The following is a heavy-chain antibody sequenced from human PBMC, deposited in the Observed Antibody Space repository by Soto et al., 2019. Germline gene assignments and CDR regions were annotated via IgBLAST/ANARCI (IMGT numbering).Heavy chain of an antibody. CDR2: IIPILGIA. CDR3: ASSGGSIAVAPLFGY. J-gene: IGHJ4*02. CDR1: GGTFSSYT. D-gene: IGHD6-19*01. V-gene: IGHV1-69*02. Sequence: RASVKVSCKASGGTFSSYTISRVRQAPGQGLEWMGRIIPILGIANYAQKFQGRVTITADKSTSTAYMELSSLRSEDTAVYYCASSGGSIAVAPLFGYWGQGTLVTVSS.